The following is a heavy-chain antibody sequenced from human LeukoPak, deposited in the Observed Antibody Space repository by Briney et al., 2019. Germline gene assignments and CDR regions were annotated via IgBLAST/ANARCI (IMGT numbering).Heavy chain of an antibody. CDR2: ISGDGGST. J-gene: IGHJ6*02. D-gene: IGHD4-17*01. CDR1: GFTFAVYA. V-gene: IGHV3-43*02. Sequence: GGSLRLSCAASGFTFAVYATRWVRQAPGKGLEWVSLISGDGGSTYYADSVKGRFTNSRDNSKNSLYLQMNSLRTEDTALYYCAKDDYEIYYYYGMDVWGQGTTVTVSS. CDR3: AKDDYEIYYYYGMDV.